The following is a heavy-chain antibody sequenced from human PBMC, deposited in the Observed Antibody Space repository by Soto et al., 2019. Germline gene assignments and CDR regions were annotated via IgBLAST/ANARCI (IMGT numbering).Heavy chain of an antibody. CDR1: GYSFTGYY. Sequence: QVQLVQSGAEVKKPGASVKVSCKASGYSFTGYYIHWVRQAPGQGLEWMGWINPNSGGTNYAQKFQGWVTMTRDSSISTAYMELTNLKSDDTAMYYCGKGIPETGHSPNWFDPWGQGTLVTVSS. D-gene: IGHD2-2*01. J-gene: IGHJ5*02. CDR2: INPNSGGT. V-gene: IGHV1-2*04. CDR3: GKGIPETGHSPNWFDP.